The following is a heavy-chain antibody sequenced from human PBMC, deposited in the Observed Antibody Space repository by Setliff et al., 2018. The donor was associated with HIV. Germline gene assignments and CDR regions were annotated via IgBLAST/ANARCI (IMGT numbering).Heavy chain of an antibody. CDR2: INHSGST. CDR3: ARGRNRCSSSAAGRMDMEDY. V-gene: IGHV4-34*01. Sequence: SETMSLTCAVYGGSFSGYYWRWIRQPPGKGLEWMGEINHSGSTNYNPSLKSRVTISVDMSKNQFSLKLRSVPAADTAVYYCARGRNRCSSSAAGRMDMEDYWGQGTLVTVSS. CDR1: GGSFSGYY. J-gene: IGHJ4*02. D-gene: IGHD6-13*01.